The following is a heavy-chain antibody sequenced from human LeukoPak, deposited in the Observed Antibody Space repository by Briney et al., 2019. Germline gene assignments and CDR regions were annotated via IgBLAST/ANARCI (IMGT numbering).Heavy chain of an antibody. CDR1: GFSFSSYG. D-gene: IGHD3-10*01. CDR2: IYNIGST. CDR3: VNSVMVRGVIRPY. J-gene: IGHJ4*02. Sequence: PGRSLRLSCAASGFSFSSYGMHWVRQAPGKGLEWVSVIYNIGSTFYADSVKGRFTISRDNSRDTLFLQMNSLRAEDTAVYYCVNSVMVRGVIRPYWGQGTLVTVSS. V-gene: IGHV3-66*01.